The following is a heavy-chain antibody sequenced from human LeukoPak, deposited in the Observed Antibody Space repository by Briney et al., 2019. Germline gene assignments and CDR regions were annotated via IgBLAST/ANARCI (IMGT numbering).Heavy chain of an antibody. J-gene: IGHJ4*02. CDR1: GGSISSSSYY. Sequence: SETLSLTCTVSGGSISSSSYYWGWIRQPPGKGLEWIGSIYYSGSTYYNPSLKSRVTISVDTSKNQFSLKLSSVTAADTAVYYCARGQIVATIPLDDWGQGTLVTVSS. CDR2: IYYSGST. V-gene: IGHV4-39*01. D-gene: IGHD5-12*01. CDR3: ARGQIVATIPLDD.